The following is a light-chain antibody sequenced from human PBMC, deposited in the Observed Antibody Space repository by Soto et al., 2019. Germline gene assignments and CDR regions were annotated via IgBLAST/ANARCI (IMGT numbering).Light chain of an antibody. CDR2: GAS. CDR3: QQYGSSPRK. V-gene: IGKV3-20*01. Sequence: EIVLTQSPGTLSLSPGERATLSCRASQSVSSSYLAWYQQKPGQAPRLLIYGASSRATGIPDRFSGSGSGTDFNLTISRLEPEDFAVYYCQQYGSSPRKFGQGTKVEIK. CDR1: QSVSSSY. J-gene: IGKJ1*01.